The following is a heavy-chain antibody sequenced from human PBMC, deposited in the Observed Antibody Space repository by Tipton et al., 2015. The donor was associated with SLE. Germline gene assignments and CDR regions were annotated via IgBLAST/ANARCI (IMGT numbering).Heavy chain of an antibody. D-gene: IGHD6-6*01. CDR1: GFTFSGSA. Sequence: SLRLSCAASGFTFSGSAMHWVRQASGKGLEWVGRIRSKANSYATAYAASVKGRFTISRDDSKNTAYLQMNSLKTEDTAVYYCTSSSSASYYYYYGMDVWGQGTTVTVSS. J-gene: IGHJ6*02. V-gene: IGHV3-73*01. CDR3: TSSSSASYYYYYGMDV. CDR2: IRSKANSYAT.